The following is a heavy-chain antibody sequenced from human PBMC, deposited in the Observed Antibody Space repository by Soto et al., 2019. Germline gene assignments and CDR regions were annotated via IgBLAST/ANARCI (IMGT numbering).Heavy chain of an antibody. J-gene: IGHJ3*02. CDR2: LTYNSEIT. D-gene: IGHD6-6*01. Sequence: GGSLRLSCVASGFTFSSCSMNWVRQVPGEGLEWISHLTYNSEITYYADSVKGRFTASRDNAKNSLYLQMDGLRVEDTAVYYCAGDGVAAGPGDAFDMWGRGTMVTVSS. CDR3: AGDGVAAGPGDAFDM. CDR1: GFTFSSCS. V-gene: IGHV3-48*01.